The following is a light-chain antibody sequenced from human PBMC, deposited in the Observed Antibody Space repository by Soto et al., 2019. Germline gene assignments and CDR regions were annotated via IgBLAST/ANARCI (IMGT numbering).Light chain of an antibody. V-gene: IGKV1-27*01. J-gene: IGKJ4*02. CDR3: QKYNSAPLT. CDR2: AAS. Sequence: DIQMTQSPSSLSASVGDRVTITCRASQGISTYLAWYQQKPGKVPKLLIYAASTLQSGVPSRFSGSGSGTDFTLTSSSLQPEDVATYYGQKYNSAPLTFGGGTKVEIK. CDR1: QGISTY.